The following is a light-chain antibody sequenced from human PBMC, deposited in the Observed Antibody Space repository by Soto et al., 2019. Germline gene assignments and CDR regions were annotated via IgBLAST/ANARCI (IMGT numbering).Light chain of an antibody. Sequence: QSVLTQPASVSGSPGQSITISCTGTISDVGGYNYVSWYQQHPGKAPKLIIYGVSNRPSGVSNRFSGSKSGNTASLTISGLQAEDEADYNCSSYTSTTSLGVFGTGTQLTVL. CDR3: SSYTSTTSLGV. V-gene: IGLV2-14*01. CDR2: GVS. J-gene: IGLJ1*01. CDR1: ISDVGGYNY.